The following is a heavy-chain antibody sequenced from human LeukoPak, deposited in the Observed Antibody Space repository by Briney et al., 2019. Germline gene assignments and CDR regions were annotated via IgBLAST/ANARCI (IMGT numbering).Heavy chain of an antibody. Sequence: GGSLRLSCTASGFTFGDHSVSWFRQAPGKGLEWVGFIRSKAYGGSAEYAASVKGRFTISRDDSKSVAYLQMDSLKTEDTAVYYCTREIRYFDWFQADYWGQGTLVTVSS. J-gene: IGHJ4*02. CDR3: TREIRYFDWFQADY. D-gene: IGHD3-9*01. CDR2: IRSKAYGGSA. V-gene: IGHV3-49*03. CDR1: GFTFGDHS.